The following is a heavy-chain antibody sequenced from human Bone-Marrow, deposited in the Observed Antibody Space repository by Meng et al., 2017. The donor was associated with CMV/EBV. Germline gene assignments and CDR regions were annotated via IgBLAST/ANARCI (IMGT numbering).Heavy chain of an antibody. J-gene: IGHJ3*01. CDR3: ARSYRSEWSYGPEGTFDL. D-gene: IGHD3-10*01. CDR1: GASIRNNFYW. CDR2: IFHSGST. Sequence: SETLSLTCTVSGASIRNNFYWWNWIRQGPEKGLEWIGSIFHSGSTNHNPALWGRLSMSVDTSKGQFSLHLRSVTAADTAVYYCARSYRSEWSYGPEGTFDLWGQGTMVTVSS. V-gene: IGHV4-31*03.